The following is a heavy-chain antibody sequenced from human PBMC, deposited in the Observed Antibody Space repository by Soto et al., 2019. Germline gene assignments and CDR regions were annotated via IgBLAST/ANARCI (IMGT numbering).Heavy chain of an antibody. D-gene: IGHD2-15*01. CDR3: AREGRGCSGGSCYSPDYYYYYMDV. Sequence: GGSLRLSCAASGFTFSSYWMHWVRQAPGKGLVWVSRINSDGSSTSYADSVKGRFTISRDNAKNTLYLQMNSLRAEDTAVYYCAREGRGCSGGSCYSPDYYYYYMDVWGKGTTVTVSS. CDR1: GFTFSSYW. J-gene: IGHJ6*03. V-gene: IGHV3-74*01. CDR2: INSDGSST.